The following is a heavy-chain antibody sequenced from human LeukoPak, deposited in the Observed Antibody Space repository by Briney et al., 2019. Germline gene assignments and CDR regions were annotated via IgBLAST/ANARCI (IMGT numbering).Heavy chain of an antibody. CDR1: GGSISSSIYY. CDR2: IYYSGST. J-gene: IGHJ6*02. Sequence: SETLSLTCTVSGGSISSSIYYWGWIRQPPGKGLEWIGSIYYSGSTYYNPSLKSRVTISVDTSRNQFSLKLSSVTAADTAVYYCARNRYYDFWSGYYTNYMHYYGMDVWGQGTTVTVSS. CDR3: ARNRYYDFWSGYYTNYMHYYGMDV. D-gene: IGHD3-3*01. V-gene: IGHV4-39*01.